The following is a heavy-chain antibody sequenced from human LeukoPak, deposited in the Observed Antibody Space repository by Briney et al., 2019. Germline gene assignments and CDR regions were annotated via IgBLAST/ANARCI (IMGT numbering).Heavy chain of an antibody. J-gene: IGHJ4*02. V-gene: IGHV3-9*01. Sequence: PGGSLRLSCAASGFTFDDYGMHWVRQAPGKGLEWVSGISWNSGSIDYADSVKGRFTISRDNAKNSLYLQMNSLRAEDTAFYYCAKDRSWGMASAGLDFWGQGTLVTVSS. CDR1: GFTFDDYG. CDR2: ISWNSGSI. D-gene: IGHD6-13*01. CDR3: AKDRSWGMASAGLDF.